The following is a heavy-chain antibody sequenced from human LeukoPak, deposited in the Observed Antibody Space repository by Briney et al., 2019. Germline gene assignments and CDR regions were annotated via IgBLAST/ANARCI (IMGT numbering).Heavy chain of an antibody. D-gene: IGHD6-19*01. Sequence: SETLSLTCTVSGGSVSSNSYYWGWIRQPPGKGLKWIGSIYYSGSTYYNPSLKSRVTISVDTSKNQFSLKLSSVTAADTAVYYCARVVAGKNRDFDLWGRGTLVTVSS. CDR3: ARVVAGKNRDFDL. CDR2: IYYSGST. CDR1: GGSVSSNSYY. J-gene: IGHJ2*01. V-gene: IGHV4-39*01.